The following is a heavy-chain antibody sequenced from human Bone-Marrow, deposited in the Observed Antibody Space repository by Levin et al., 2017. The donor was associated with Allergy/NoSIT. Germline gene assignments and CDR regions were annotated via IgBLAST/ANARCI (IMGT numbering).Heavy chain of an antibody. D-gene: IGHD6-6*01. CDR3: AKDRQGQLALDY. CDR1: GFTFSRYG. Sequence: PGGSLRLSCAASGFTFSRYGMHWVRQAPGKGLEWVAVISYDGSDKYYADSVKGRVTISRDNSRNTLYLQMDSLRAEDTAVYYCAKDRQGQLALDYWGQGTLVTVSS. V-gene: IGHV3-30*18. CDR2: ISYDGSDK. J-gene: IGHJ4*02.